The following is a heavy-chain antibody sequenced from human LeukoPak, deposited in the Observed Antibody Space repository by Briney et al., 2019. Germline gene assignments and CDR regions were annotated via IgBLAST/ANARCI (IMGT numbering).Heavy chain of an antibody. J-gene: IGHJ6*02. D-gene: IGHD2-2*01. Sequence: EGSLRLSCAASGFTFSSYSMNWVRQAPGKGLEWVSSISSSSSYIYYADSVKGRFTISRDNAKNSLYLQMNSLRAEDTAVYYCARDQGSSLYGMDVWGQGTTVTVSS. V-gene: IGHV3-21*01. CDR3: ARDQGSSLYGMDV. CDR1: GFTFSSYS. CDR2: ISSSSSYI.